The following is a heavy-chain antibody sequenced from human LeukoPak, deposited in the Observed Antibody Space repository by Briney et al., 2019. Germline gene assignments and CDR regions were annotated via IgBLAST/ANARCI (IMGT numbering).Heavy chain of an antibody. J-gene: IGHJ4*02. CDR1: GFTFSSYA. D-gene: IGHD1-7*01. CDR2: ISGSGGST. CDR3: AISNWNWGCFDY. Sequence: PGGSLRLSCAASGFTFSSYAMSWVRQAPGKGQEWVSAISGSGGSTYYADSVKGRFTISRDNSKNTLYLQMNSLRAEDTAVYYCAISNWNWGCFDYWGQGTLVTVSS. V-gene: IGHV3-23*01.